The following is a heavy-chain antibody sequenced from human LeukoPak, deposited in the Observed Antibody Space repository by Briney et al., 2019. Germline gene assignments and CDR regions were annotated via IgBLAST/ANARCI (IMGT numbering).Heavy chain of an antibody. D-gene: IGHD3-10*01. Sequence: SVKVSCKASGGTFSSYAISWVRQAPGQGLEWMGRIIPIFGTANYAQNFQCRVTITADKSTSTAYMELSSLRSEDTAVYYCARVVPPYYCGSGSQGGVVWFDPWGEGTLVTVSS. CDR2: IIPIFGTA. CDR1: GGTFSSYA. CDR3: ARVVPPYYCGSGSQGGVVWFDP. V-gene: IGHV1-69*06. J-gene: IGHJ5*02.